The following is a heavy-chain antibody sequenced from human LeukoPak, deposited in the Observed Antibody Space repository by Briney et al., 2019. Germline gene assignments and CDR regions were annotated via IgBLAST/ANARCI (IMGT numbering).Heavy chain of an antibody. V-gene: IGHV1-69*04. CDR1: GGTFSSYA. J-gene: IGHJ6*02. CDR3: ASQGGAYYGMDV. CDR2: IIPILGIA. D-gene: IGHD3-10*01. Sequence: SVKVSCKASGGTFSSYAISWVRQAPGQGLEWMGRIIPILGIANYAQKFQGRVTITADKSTSTAYMELSSLRSEDTAVYYCASQGGAYYGMDVWGQGTTVTVSS.